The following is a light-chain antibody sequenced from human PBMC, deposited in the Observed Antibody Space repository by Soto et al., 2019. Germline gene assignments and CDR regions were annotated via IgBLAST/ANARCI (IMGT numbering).Light chain of an antibody. CDR1: SSDVGGYHY. CDR2: EAS. V-gene: IGLV2-14*01. CDR3: SSYTSSSTYV. J-gene: IGLJ1*01. Sequence: QSVLTQPASVSGSPGQSITISCTGTSSDVGGYHYVSWYQQHPGKAPKLMIYEASNRPSGVSNRFSGSKSGNTASLTISGLQAEDEADYYCSSYTSSSTYVFGTGTKVTVL.